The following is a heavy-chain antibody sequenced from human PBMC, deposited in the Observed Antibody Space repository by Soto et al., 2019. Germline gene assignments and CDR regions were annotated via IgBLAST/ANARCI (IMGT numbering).Heavy chain of an antibody. CDR1: GFSVSGKY. V-gene: IGHV3-53*01. D-gene: IGHD3-10*01. J-gene: IGHJ4*02. CDR3: ARSMMVRGVLFDL. CDR2: IYSGGSA. Sequence: QLVESGGGLIQPGGSLRLPCAVSGFSVSGKYMSWVRQAPGKGLYWVSVIYSGGSAYYADSVKGRFTISRDESQNTLYLQMTRLRAEDTAVYYCARSMMVRGVLFDLWGQGTLVSVSS.